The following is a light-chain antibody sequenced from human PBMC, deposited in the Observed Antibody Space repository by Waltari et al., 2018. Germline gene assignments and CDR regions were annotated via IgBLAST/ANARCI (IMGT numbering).Light chain of an antibody. V-gene: IGKV1-5*03. CDR2: RAS. Sequence: DIQMTQSPSTLSAPVGDRVTITCRASQTISSWLAWYQQQPGKAPRLLIYRASTLESGVPSRFSGSGSGTEFTLTISSLQPDDFATYYCQQYNSYSITFGQGTRLEIK. CDR3: QQYNSYSIT. CDR1: QTISSW. J-gene: IGKJ5*01.